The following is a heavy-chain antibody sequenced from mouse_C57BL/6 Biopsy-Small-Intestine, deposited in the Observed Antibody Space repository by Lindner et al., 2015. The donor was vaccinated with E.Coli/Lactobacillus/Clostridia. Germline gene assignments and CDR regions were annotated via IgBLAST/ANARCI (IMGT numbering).Heavy chain of an antibody. D-gene: IGHD1-1*01. CDR3: ATTVVATKGTIDY. V-gene: IGHV5-17*01. CDR2: ISSGSSTI. Sequence: VQLQESGGGLVKPGGSLKLSCAASGFTFSDYGMHWVRQAPEKGLEWVAYISSGSSTIYYADTVKGRFTISRDNAKNTLFLQMTSLRSEDTAMYYCATTVVATKGTIDYWGQGTSVTVSS. CDR1: GFTFSDYG. J-gene: IGHJ4*01.